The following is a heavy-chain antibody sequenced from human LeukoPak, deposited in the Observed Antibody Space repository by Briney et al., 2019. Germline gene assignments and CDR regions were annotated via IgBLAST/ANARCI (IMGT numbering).Heavy chain of an antibody. CDR2: ISYDGSNK. J-gene: IGHJ4*02. CDR1: GFTFSSHG. D-gene: IGHD2-15*01. V-gene: IGHV3-30*18. Sequence: GGSLRLSCAASGFTFSSHGMHWVRQAPGKGLEWVAVISYDGSNKYYADSVKGRFTISRDNSKNTLYLQMNSLRAEDTAVYYCAKLERRVVVAASGYWGQGTLVTVSS. CDR3: AKLERRVVVAASGY.